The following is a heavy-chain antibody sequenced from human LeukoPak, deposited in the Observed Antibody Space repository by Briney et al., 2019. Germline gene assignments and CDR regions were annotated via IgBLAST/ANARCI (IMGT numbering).Heavy chain of an antibody. Sequence: GGSLRLSCAASGFTFSSYAMSWVRQAPGKGLEWVSAISGSGGSTYYADSVKGRFTISRDNSKNTLYLQMDSLRAEDTAVYYCGKEGPYWWRSHLHNYYYYGMDVWGQGTTVTVSS. CDR2: ISGSGGST. J-gene: IGHJ6*02. D-gene: IGHD2-15*01. CDR1: GFTFSSYA. V-gene: IGHV3-23*01. CDR3: GKEGPYWWRSHLHNYYYYGMDV.